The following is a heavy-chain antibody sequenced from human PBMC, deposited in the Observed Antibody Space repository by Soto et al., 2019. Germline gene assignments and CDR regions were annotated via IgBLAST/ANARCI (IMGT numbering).Heavy chain of an antibody. CDR2: MNPNSGNT. CDR3: ARGFHIPVSGYYYMDV. V-gene: IGHV1-8*01. D-gene: IGHD1-1*01. Sequence: ASVKVSCKASGYTFTSYDINWVRQATGQGLEWMGWMNPNSGNTGYAQKFQGRVTMTRNTSISTAYMELSSLRSEDTAVYYCARGFHIPVSGYYYMDVWGKGTTVTVSS. J-gene: IGHJ6*03. CDR1: GYTFTSYD.